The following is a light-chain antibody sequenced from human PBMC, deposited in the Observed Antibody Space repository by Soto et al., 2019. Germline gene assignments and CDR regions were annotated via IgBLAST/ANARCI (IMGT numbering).Light chain of an antibody. CDR1: QSLVYSDGNTY. CDR2: KVS. V-gene: IGKV2-30*01. J-gene: IGKJ2*01. CDR3: MQGTHSPYT. Sequence: DVVMTQSPLSLPVTLGQPASISCRSTQSLVYSDGNTYLNWFQQRPGQSPRRLIYKVSNRDSGVPDRVSGRGSGTDFTLKISRAEAEDVAVYYCMQGTHSPYTFVHGTKLEIK.